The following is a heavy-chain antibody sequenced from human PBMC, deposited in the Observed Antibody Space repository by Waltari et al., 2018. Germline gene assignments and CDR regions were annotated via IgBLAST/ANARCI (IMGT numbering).Heavy chain of an antibody. V-gene: IGHV3-48*03. CDR2: SSSSGMTT. CDR1: EFIFSTYE. CDR3: ARVFKRKRYVDD. J-gene: IGHJ4*02. Sequence: EVQLVESGGGSVPPGGSLRLSCAASEFIFSTYEMNWIRQAQGKGLKWISYSSSSGMTTHYADAVKGRFAISRDNAKNSLYLQMDGLTAEDTAVYYCARVFKRKRYVDDWGQGTLVTVSS.